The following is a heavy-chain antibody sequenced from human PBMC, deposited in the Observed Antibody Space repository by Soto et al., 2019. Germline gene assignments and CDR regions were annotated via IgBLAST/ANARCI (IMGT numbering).Heavy chain of an antibody. D-gene: IGHD5-18*01. J-gene: IGHJ5*02. CDR3: AKDPQLWLVHWFDP. CDR1: GFTFSSYA. Sequence: GGSLRLSCAASGFTFSSYAMSWVRQSPGKGLEWVSGISGSGGSTYYADSVKGRFTISRDNSKNTLYLQMNSLGAEDTAVYYCAKDPQLWLVHWFDPWGQGTLVTVSS. V-gene: IGHV3-23*01. CDR2: ISGSGGST.